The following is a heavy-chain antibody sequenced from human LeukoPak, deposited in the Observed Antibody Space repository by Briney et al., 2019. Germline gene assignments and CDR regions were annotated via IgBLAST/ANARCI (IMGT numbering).Heavy chain of an antibody. CDR3: ARSRDSYVDN. CDR1: GGSISSYY. V-gene: IGHV4-59*01. D-gene: IGHD3-16*01. J-gene: IGHJ4*02. CDR2: IYYSGNT. Sequence: SETLSLTCTVSGGSISSYYWSWIRQPPGKGLEWIGYIYYSGNTNYNPSLKSRVTISEDTSKNQFSLKLSSVTAADTAVYFCARSRDSYVDNWGRGTLVTVSS.